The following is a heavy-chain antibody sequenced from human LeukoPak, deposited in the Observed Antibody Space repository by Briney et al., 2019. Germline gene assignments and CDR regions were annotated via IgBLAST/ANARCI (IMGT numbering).Heavy chain of an antibody. D-gene: IGHD2-2*01. Sequence: PGESLKISCAASGLTFSSYGMHWVRQAPGKGLEWVAVIWYDGSNKYYSDSVKGRFTISRDNSKNTLYLQMNSLRAEDTAVYYCARVLVSAATSRYYYYGMYVWGQGTTVTVSS. CDR3: ARVLVSAATSRYYYYGMYV. CDR2: IWYDGSNK. CDR1: GLTFSSYG. J-gene: IGHJ6*02. V-gene: IGHV3-33*01.